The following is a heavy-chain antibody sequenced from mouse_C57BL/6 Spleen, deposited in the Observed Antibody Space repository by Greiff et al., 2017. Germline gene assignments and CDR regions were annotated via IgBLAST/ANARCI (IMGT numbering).Heavy chain of an antibody. J-gene: IGHJ3*01. Sequence: EVKLQQSGAELVRPGASVKLSCTASGFNIKDDYMHWVKQRPEQGLEWIGWIDPENGDTEYASEFQGKATITADTSSNTAYLQLSSLTSEDTAVYYCTTPFLFAYWGQGTLVTVSA. V-gene: IGHV14-4*01. CDR3: TTPFLFAY. CDR1: GFNIKDDY. CDR2: IDPENGDT.